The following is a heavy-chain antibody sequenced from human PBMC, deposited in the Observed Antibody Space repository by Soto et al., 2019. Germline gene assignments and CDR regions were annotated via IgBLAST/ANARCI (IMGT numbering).Heavy chain of an antibody. CDR2: ISSSSSSI. J-gene: IGHJ4*02. CDR3: ARGPGGGDWLIDY. D-gene: IGHD2-21*01. Sequence: GGSLRLSCAASGFTFSSYSMNWVRQAPGKGLECISFISSSSSSIIYADSVKGRFTISRDNGKNSLYLQMNSLRVEDTAVYYCARGPGGGDWLIDYWGQGTLVTVS. CDR1: GFTFSSYS. V-gene: IGHV3-48*01.